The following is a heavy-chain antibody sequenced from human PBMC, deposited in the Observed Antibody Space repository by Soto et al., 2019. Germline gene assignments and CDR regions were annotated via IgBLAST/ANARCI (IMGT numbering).Heavy chain of an antibody. CDR1: GYTLTELS. J-gene: IGHJ6*02. V-gene: IGHV1-24*01. Sequence: ASVKVSCKVSGYTLTELSMHWVRQAPGKGLEWMGGFDPEDGETIYAQKFQGRATMTEDTSTDTAYMELSSLRSEDTAVYYCATNTYYDFPYYGMDVWGQGTTVTVSS. CDR2: FDPEDGET. CDR3: ATNTYYDFPYYGMDV. D-gene: IGHD3-3*01.